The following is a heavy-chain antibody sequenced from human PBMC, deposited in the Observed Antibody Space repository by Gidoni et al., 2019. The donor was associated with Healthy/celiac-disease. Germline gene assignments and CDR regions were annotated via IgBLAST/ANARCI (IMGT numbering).Heavy chain of an antibody. CDR2: MNPNSGNT. Sequence: QVQLVQSGAEVKKPGASVKVSCKASGYTFTSSDINWVRQATGQGLEWMGWMNPNSGNTGYAQKFQGRVTMTRNTSISTAYMELSSLRSEDTAVYYCVRAFQRLAARNGKWSFDYWGQGTLVTVSS. CDR3: VRAFQRLAARNGKWSFDY. CDR1: GYTFTSSD. D-gene: IGHD6-6*01. V-gene: IGHV1-8*01. J-gene: IGHJ4*02.